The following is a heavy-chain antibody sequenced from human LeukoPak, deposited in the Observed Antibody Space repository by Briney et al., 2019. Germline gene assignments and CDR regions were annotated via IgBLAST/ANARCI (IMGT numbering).Heavy chain of an antibody. CDR1: GYTFTGYY. J-gene: IGHJ6*03. V-gene: IGHV1-2*02. CDR2: INPNSGGT. CDR3: ARGVTARGFYYYVDI. Sequence: ASVKVSCKASGYTFTGYYIHWVRQAPGQGREWMGWINPNSGGTNSAQKFQGRVTMTRDTSISTAYMELSRLTSDDTAVYSCARGVTARGFYYYVDIWGKGTTVTISS. D-gene: IGHD2-21*02.